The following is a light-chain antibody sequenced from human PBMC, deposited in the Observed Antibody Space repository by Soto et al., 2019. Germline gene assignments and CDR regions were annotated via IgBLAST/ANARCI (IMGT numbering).Light chain of an antibody. CDR3: SSYAGGKNFYV. J-gene: IGLJ1*01. CDR1: SSDVGAYDL. Sequence: QSALTQSASVSGSPGQSITISCTGTSSDVGAYDLVSWYQQPPGKAPQLIIYEVTKRPSGVPDRFSGSKSGNTASLTVSGLQAEDEADYHCSSYAGGKNFYVFGTGTKLTVL. V-gene: IGLV2-8*01. CDR2: EVT.